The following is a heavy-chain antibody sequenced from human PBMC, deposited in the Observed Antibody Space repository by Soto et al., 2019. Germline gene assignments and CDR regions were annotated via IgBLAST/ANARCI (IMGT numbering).Heavy chain of an antibody. D-gene: IGHD3-9*01. Sequence: GGSLRLSCAASGFTFSSYAMSWVRQAPGKGLEWVSVISGSGGSTYYADSVKCRFTISRDNSKNTLYLQMNSLRAEDTAVYYCANDPIIYGMDVWGQGTTVPVSS. J-gene: IGHJ6*02. CDR1: GFTFSSYA. CDR3: ANDPIIYGMDV. V-gene: IGHV3-23*01. CDR2: ISGSGGST.